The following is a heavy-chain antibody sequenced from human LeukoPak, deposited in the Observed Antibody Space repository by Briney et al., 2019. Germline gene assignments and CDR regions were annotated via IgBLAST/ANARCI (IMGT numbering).Heavy chain of an antibody. V-gene: IGHV3-30-3*01. J-gene: IGHJ6*02. D-gene: IGHD3-3*01. CDR3: ARALGIFGVVINYYGMDV. Sequence: GRSLRLSCAASGFTFSSYAMHWVRQAPGKGLEWVTLISYDGSNKYYADSVKSRFTISRDNSKNTLYLQMNSLRAEDTAVYYCARALGIFGVVINYYGMDVWGQGTTVTVSS. CDR2: ISYDGSNK. CDR1: GFTFSSYA.